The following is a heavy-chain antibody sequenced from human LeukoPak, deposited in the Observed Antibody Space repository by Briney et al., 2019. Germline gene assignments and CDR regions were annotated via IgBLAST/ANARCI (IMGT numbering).Heavy chain of an antibody. Sequence: SETLSLTCTVSGGSISSSYYYWAWIRQPPGKGLEWIGSVYYSGSTYYNPSLKSRVTISVDTSKNQFSLKLSSVTAADTAVYYCARRHYGLHPWGQGTLVTVSS. CDR1: GGSISSSYYY. J-gene: IGHJ5*02. D-gene: IGHD4-17*01. CDR3: ARRHYGLHP. CDR2: VYYSGST. V-gene: IGHV4-39*07.